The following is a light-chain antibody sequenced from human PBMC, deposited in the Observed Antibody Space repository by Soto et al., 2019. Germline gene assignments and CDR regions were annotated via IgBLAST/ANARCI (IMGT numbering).Light chain of an antibody. CDR3: SSYTTSSTRV. V-gene: IGLV2-14*01. J-gene: IGLJ1*01. CDR2: EVT. CDR1: SSYIGIYKY. Sequence: QSVLTQPASVSGSPGQSIAISCTGSSSYIGIYKYVSWYQQHPGKVPKLIIYEVTNRPSGVSNRFSGSKSGNTASLTISGLQAEDEADYYCSSYTTSSTRVFGPGTKVTVL.